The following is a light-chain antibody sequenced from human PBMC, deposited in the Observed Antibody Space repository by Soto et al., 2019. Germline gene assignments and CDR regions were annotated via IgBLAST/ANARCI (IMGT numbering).Light chain of an antibody. CDR1: QSFSSSY. Sequence: NVLTQSPGTLSLSPGDRATLSCRSSQSFSSSYLAWYKQQPGQAPRLVSYGASTRATGIPARFSGSGSGTEFTLTISSLEPEDFEVYYCQQRSNWPPPFGQGTRLEIK. CDR3: QQRSNWPPP. V-gene: IGKV3D-20*02. J-gene: IGKJ5*01. CDR2: GAS.